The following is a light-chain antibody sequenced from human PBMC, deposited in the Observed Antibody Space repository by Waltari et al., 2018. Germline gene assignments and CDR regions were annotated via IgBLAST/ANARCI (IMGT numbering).Light chain of an antibody. CDR3: QQYNTDPLT. CDR2: KAS. Sequence: DIQMTQPPSTLSASVGVRVTITCRPSQNFNSWLAWYQQKPGKAPKFLIYKASSLENAVPSRFSGSEAGTEVALTISSLQPDDFGTYYCQQYNTDPLTFSQGTKVKIK. CDR1: QNFNSW. J-gene: IGKJ1*01. V-gene: IGKV1-5*03.